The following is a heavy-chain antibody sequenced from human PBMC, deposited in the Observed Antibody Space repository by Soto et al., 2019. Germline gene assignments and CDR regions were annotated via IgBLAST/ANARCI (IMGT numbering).Heavy chain of an antibody. D-gene: IGHD2-15*01. CDR2: ISGSGATT. CDR3: AKDGDIVIRDHGMDV. Sequence: EVQLLESGGGLVQPGGSLRLSCAASGFSFSSYAMSWVRQAPGKGLEWVSAISGSGATTFYADSMKGRFTISRDNSRDTLYLQMSSLRAEDTALYYCAKDGDIVIRDHGMDVWGQGTTVIVSS. CDR1: GFSFSSYA. J-gene: IGHJ6*02. V-gene: IGHV3-23*01.